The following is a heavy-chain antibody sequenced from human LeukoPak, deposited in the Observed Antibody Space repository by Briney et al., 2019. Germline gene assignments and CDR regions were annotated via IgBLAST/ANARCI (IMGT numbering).Heavy chain of an antibody. J-gene: IGHJ3*02. CDR2: INPNSGGT. D-gene: IGHD6-13*01. V-gene: IGHV1-2*06. CDR3: ARCGYSSSWYDHDAFDI. Sequence: ASVKVSCKASGYTFTCYYMHWVRQAPGQGLEWMGRINPNSGGTNYAQKFQGRVTMTRDTSISTACMELSRLRSDDTAVYYCARCGYSSSWYDHDAFDIWGQGTMVTVSS. CDR1: GYTFTCYY.